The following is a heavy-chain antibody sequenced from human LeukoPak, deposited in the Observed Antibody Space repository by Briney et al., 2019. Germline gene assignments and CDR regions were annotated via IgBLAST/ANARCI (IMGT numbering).Heavy chain of an antibody. CDR3: ARPVRYRGDYSG. V-gene: IGHV4-34*01. Sequence: SETLSLTCAVYGGSFSGYYWSWIRQPPGKGLEWIGEINHSGSTNYNPSLRSRVTISVDTSKNQFSLKLSSVTAADTAVYYCARPVRYRGDYSGWGQGTLVTVSS. J-gene: IGHJ4*02. CDR2: INHSGST. D-gene: IGHD4-17*01. CDR1: GGSFSGYY.